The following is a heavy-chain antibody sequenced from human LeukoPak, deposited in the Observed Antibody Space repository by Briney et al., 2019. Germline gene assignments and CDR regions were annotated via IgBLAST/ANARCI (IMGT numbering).Heavy chain of an antibody. CDR1: GFSFTKNE. CDR3: STSHGGNSDCDY. CDR2: ISQSGTTT. V-gene: IGHV3-48*03. J-gene: IGHJ4*02. D-gene: IGHD4-23*01. Sequence: GGSLRLSCAASGFSFTKNEANWVRQAPGKGLEWVAYISQSGTTTYYQESVKGRFTISRDNANNSLYLQMNNLRAEDTAVYFCSTSHGGNSDCDYRGQGTLVTVSS.